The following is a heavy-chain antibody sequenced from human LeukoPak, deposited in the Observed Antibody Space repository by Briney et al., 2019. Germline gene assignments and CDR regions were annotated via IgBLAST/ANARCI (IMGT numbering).Heavy chain of an antibody. CDR1: GGSISSGGYY. CDR2: IYHSGST. CDR3: VSESWDNYFDF. J-gene: IGHJ4*02. D-gene: IGHD6-13*01. V-gene: IGHV4-30-2*02. Sequence: SETLSLTCTVSGGSISSGGYYWSWIRQPPGKGLEWIGYIYHSGSTYYNPSLKSRVTISVDRSKNQFSLKLSSVTAADTAVYYCVSESWDNYFDFWGQGTLVTVSS.